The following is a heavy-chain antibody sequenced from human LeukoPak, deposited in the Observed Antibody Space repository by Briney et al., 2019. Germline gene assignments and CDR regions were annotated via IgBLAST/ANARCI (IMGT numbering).Heavy chain of an antibody. CDR2: IIPIFGTA. J-gene: IGHJ4*02. V-gene: IGHV1-69*05. Sequence: ASVKVSCKASGGTFSSYAISWVRQAPGQGLERMGGIIPIFGTANYAQKFQGRVTITTDESTSTAYMELSSLRSEDTAVYYCATNYYGSGSYYSGDYWGQGTLVTVSS. CDR1: GGTFSSYA. D-gene: IGHD3-10*01. CDR3: ATNYYGSGSYYSGDY.